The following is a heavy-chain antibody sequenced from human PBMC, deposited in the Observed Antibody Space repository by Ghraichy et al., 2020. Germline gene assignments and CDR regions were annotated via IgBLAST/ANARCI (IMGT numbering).Heavy chain of an antibody. CDR2: ISSSGSTI. CDR1: GFTFSDYY. CDR3: AREKSRQIDY. J-gene: IGHJ4*02. V-gene: IGHV3-11*01. Sequence: GESLNISCAASGFTFSDYYMSWIRQAPGKGLEWVSYISSSGSTIYYADSVKGRFTISRDNAKNSLYLQMNSLRAEDTAVYYWAREKSRQIDYWGQGTLVTVSS.